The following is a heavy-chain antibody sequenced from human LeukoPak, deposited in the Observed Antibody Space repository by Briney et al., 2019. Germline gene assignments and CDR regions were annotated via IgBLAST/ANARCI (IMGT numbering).Heavy chain of an antibody. D-gene: IGHD3-16*01. J-gene: IGHJ4*02. CDR2: IFTSGST. Sequence: PSETLSLTCTVSGGSIINYFWSWIRQPAGKGLEWIGRIFTSGSTNYNPSLKSRVTMSVDTSKNQFSLRLNSLTAADTAVYYCARDMTATGGLGYWGQGTLVTVSS. CDR1: GGSIINYF. V-gene: IGHV4-4*07. CDR3: ARDMTATGGLGY.